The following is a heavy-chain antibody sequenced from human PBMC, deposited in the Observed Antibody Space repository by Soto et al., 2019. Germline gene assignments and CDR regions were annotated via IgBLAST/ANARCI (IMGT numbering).Heavy chain of an antibody. CDR1: GFTFSSYW. D-gene: IGHD3-22*01. Sequence: RRLSCAASGFTFSSYWMSWVRQAPGKGLEWVANIKQDGSEKYYVDSVKGRFTISRDNAKNSLYLQMNSLRAEDTAVYYCARGHYDSRGYSYYYGMDVWGQGTKVTV. CDR3: ARGHYDSRGYSYYYGMDV. V-gene: IGHV3-7*03. J-gene: IGHJ6*02. CDR2: IKQDGSEK.